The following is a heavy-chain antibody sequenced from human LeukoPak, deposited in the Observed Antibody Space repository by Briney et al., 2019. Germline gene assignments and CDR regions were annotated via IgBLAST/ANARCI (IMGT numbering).Heavy chain of an antibody. Sequence: ASVEVSCKASGYTFTGYYMHWARQAPGQGLEWMGWINPNSGGTNYAQKFQGRVTMTRETSISTAYMELSRLRSDDTAVYYCAPDYYDSLGYWGQGTLVTVSS. CDR1: GYTFTGYY. CDR2: INPNSGGT. CDR3: APDYYDSLGY. D-gene: IGHD3-22*01. J-gene: IGHJ4*02. V-gene: IGHV1-2*02.